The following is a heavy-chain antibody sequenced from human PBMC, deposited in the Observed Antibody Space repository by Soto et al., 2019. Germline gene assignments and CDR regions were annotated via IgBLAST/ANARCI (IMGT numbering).Heavy chain of an antibody. V-gene: IGHV3-74*01. J-gene: IGHJ4*02. CDR2: MNSDGSST. CDR3: ATAEVDY. Sequence: RWSLRLSCSASVFTFGNSWMHWVRQAPGEGLEWVSRMNSDGSSTNYADSVKGRFTVSRDNAKNTLYLQMNSLRAEDTAVYYCATAEVDYWGPGTLVTVSS. CDR1: VFTFGNSW.